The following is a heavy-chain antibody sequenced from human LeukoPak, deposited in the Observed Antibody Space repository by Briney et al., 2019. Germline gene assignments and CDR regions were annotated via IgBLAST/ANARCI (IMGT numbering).Heavy chain of an antibody. Sequence: GGSLRLSCAASGITLSSIGMHWVRQAPGKGLDWVAFMRYDGSNQYYADSVKGRFTISRDTSRNTVYLHMNGLRAEDTAVYYCARLPDILSDDFAYWGQGTLVTVSS. CDR2: MRYDGSNQ. CDR1: GITLSSIG. V-gene: IGHV3-30*02. CDR3: ARLPDILSDDFAY. J-gene: IGHJ4*02. D-gene: IGHD2-15*01.